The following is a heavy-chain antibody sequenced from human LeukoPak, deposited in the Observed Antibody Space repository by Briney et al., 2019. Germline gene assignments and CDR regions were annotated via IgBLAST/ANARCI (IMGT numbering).Heavy chain of an antibody. CDR1: GLTFTGVNF. Sequence: ASVKVSCKASGLTFTGVNFIHWVRQAPGQGPKWMGWINTNSGVTDYARKFQGRVTMTRDTSISTAYMELYRLTSDDMAMYYCTRDRLSKWFDPWGQGTLVTVSS. V-gene: IGHV1-2*02. J-gene: IGHJ5*02. CDR2: INTNSGVT. CDR3: TRDRLSKWFDP. D-gene: IGHD2-21*01.